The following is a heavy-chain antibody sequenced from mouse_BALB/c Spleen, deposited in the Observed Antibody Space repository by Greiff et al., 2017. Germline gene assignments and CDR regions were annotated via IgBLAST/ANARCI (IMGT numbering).Heavy chain of an antibody. CDR1: GYTFTSYW. CDR2: INPSTGYT. CDR3: ARSWGLYAMDY. J-gene: IGHJ4*01. V-gene: IGHV1-7*01. Sequence: QVQLQQSGAELAKPGASVKMSCKASGYTFTSYWMHWVKQRPGQGLEWIGYINPSTGYTEYNQKFKDKATLTADKSSSTAYMQLSSLTSEDSAVYYCARSWGLYAMDYWGQGTSVTVSA.